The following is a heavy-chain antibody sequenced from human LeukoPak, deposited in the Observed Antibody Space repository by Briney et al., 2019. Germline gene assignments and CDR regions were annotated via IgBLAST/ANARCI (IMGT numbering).Heavy chain of an antibody. V-gene: IGHV3-23*01. J-gene: IGHJ5*02. Sequence: GGSLRLTCAASGFTLSSYAMTWVRQAPGKGLEWVSATHSSGGTYYADSVKGRFTISRDTSKNTLYLQINSLSVEDTAVYYCIVFGDSNHWGQGTLVTVSS. D-gene: IGHD4-17*01. CDR3: IVFGDSNH. CDR1: GFTLSSYA. CDR2: THSSGGT.